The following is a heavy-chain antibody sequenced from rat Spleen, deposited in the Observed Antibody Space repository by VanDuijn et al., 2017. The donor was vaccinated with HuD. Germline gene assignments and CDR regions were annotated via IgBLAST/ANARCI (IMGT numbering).Heavy chain of an antibody. V-gene: IGHV5-29*01. CDR1: GFTFSDYY. Sequence: EVQLVESDGGLVQPGRSLKLSCAASGFTFSDYYMAWVRQAPTKGLEWVATISYDGSSTYYRDSVKGRFTISRDNAKSTLYLQIDSLRSEDTATYYCARLRSYYSNYIPYVMDAWGQGASVTVSS. D-gene: IGHD1-2*01. CDR3: ARLRSYYSNYIPYVMDA. J-gene: IGHJ4*01. CDR2: ISYDGSST.